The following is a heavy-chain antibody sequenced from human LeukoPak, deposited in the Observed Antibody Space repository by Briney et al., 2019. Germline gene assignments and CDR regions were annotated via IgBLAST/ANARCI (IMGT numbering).Heavy chain of an antibody. Sequence: SETLSLTCSVSGVSISNHYGSWIRQTPEKGLEWIGYIYYATSANYNPSLKSRVTISADTSKNQFSLSLNSVTAADTAVYYCAGYVWAANFEYWGQGILVTVSS. J-gene: IGHJ4*02. CDR3: AGYVWAANFEY. D-gene: IGHD3-16*01. CDR1: GVSISNHY. V-gene: IGHV4-59*11. CDR2: IYYATSA.